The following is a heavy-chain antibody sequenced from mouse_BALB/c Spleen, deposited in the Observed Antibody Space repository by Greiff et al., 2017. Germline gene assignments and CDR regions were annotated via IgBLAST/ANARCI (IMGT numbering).Heavy chain of an antibody. J-gene: IGHJ2*01. CDR2: IDPANGNT. CDR1: GFNIKDTY. D-gene: IGHD2-2*01. Sequence: VHVKRSGAELVKPGASVKLSCTASGFNIKDTYMHWVKQRPEQGLEWIGRIDPANGNTKYDPKFQGKATITADTSSNTAYLQLSSLTSEDTAVYYCARRVNGYGYFDYWGQGTTLTVSS. CDR3: ARRVNGYGYFDY. V-gene: IGHV14-3*02.